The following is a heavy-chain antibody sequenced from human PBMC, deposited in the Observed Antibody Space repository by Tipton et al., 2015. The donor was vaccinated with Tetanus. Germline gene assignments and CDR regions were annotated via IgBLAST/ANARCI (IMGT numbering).Heavy chain of an antibody. CDR2: SWYDGTDK. CDR3: AGEADCSGGSCFSGAFDN. CDR1: GFIFSSYG. Sequence: SLRLSCAASGFIFSSYGIHWVRQAPGKGLEWVAVSWYDGTDKYYADSVKGRFTISRDNSKNTLYLQMNSLRAEDRAVFYWAGEADCSGGSCFSGAFDNWGQGTQATVSS. J-gene: IGHJ4*02. D-gene: IGHD2-15*01. V-gene: IGHV3-33*01.